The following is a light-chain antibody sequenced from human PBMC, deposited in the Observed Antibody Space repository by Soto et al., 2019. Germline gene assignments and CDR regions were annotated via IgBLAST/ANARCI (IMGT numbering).Light chain of an antibody. Sequence: SYELTQPPSVSVSPGQTARITCSGDVLPRQFSYWYQQKPGQTPVLVIFKDIERPSGIPERFSGSSSRTTVTLTISGVQAEDEADYYCQSADSSGTHVLFGGGTKLTVL. J-gene: IGLJ2*01. V-gene: IGLV3-25*03. CDR2: KDI. CDR3: QSADSSGTHVL. CDR1: VLPRQF.